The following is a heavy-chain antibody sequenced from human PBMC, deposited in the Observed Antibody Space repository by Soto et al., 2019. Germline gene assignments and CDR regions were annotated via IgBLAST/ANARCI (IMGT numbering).Heavy chain of an antibody. CDR3: ARLLISGTTYY. CDR2: VNYSGDT. D-gene: IGHD1-7*01. J-gene: IGHJ4*02. Sequence: QVQLQESGPGLVKPSETLSLTCTVSSGSISGRRYYWGWIRQPPGKGLEWIGSVNYSGDTYYNPSLESRVSISVDTSKNQFSLTLTSVTDADTSVYYCARLLISGTTYYWGPGSLVIVSS. V-gene: IGHV4-39*01. CDR1: SGSISGRRYY.